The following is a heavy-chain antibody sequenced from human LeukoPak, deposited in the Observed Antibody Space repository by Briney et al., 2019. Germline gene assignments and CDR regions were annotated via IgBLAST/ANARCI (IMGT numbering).Heavy chain of an antibody. CDR1: GFTVSSNY. D-gene: IGHD3-10*01. J-gene: IGHJ4*02. V-gene: IGHV3-66*01. CDR3: AKDRRGVLYYYGSGSYFDY. CDR2: IYSGGST. Sequence: PGGSLRLSCAPSGFTVSSNYMNWVRQAPGKGLEWVSVIYSGGSTYYADSVKGRFTISRDNSKNTLYLQMNSLRAEDTAVYYCAKDRRGVLYYYGSGSYFDYWGQGTLVTVSS.